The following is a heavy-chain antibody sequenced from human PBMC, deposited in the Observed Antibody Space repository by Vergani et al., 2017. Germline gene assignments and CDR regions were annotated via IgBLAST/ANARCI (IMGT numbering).Heavy chain of an antibody. CDR1: GGSFSGYY. J-gene: IGHJ4*02. V-gene: IGHV4-34*01. D-gene: IGHD6-25*01. Sequence: QVQLQQWGAGLLKPSETLSLTCAVYGGSFSGYYWSWIRQPPGKGLEWIGEINHSGSTNYNPSLKSRVTISVDTSKNQFYLKLSSVTAADTAVYYCARALRGSGGDYWGQGTLVTVSS. CDR3: ARALRGSGGDY. CDR2: INHSGST.